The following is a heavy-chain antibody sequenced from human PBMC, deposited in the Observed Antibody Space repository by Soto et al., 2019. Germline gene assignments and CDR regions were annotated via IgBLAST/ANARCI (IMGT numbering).Heavy chain of an antibody. V-gene: IGHV4-34*01. Sequence: QVQLQQWGAGLLKPSETLSLTCAVYGGSFSGYYWSWLRQPPGKGLEWIGEINHSGSTNYNPSVNSLETISVDTSKNQFSRKLRSVTAVDTAVYYCARENCSGGSCYSVNAFDIWGQGTMVTVSS. CDR1: GGSFSGYY. D-gene: IGHD2-15*01. CDR2: INHSGST. J-gene: IGHJ3*02. CDR3: ARENCSGGSCYSVNAFDI.